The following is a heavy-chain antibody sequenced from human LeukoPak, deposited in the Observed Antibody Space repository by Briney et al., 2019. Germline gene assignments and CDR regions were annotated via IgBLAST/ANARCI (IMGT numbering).Heavy chain of an antibody. CDR3: AKETITMIVVVITAYFDY. Sequence: GGSLRLSCAASGFTFSSYAMSWVRQAPGKGLEWVSAISDSGGSTYYADSVKGRFTISRDNSKNTLYLQMNSLRAEDTAVYYCAKETITMIVVVITAYFDYWGQGTLVTVSS. V-gene: IGHV3-23*01. CDR1: GFTFSSYA. D-gene: IGHD3-22*01. CDR2: ISDSGGST. J-gene: IGHJ4*02.